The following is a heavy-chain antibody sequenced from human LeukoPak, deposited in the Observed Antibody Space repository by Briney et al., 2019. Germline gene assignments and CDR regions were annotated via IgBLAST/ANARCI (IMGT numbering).Heavy chain of an antibody. V-gene: IGHV3-30*18. CDR3: AKGQTYYDFWSGSSEPDY. Sequence: GGSLRLSCAASGFTFSSYGMHWVRQAPGKGLEWVAVISYGGSNKYYADSVKGRFTISRDNSKNTLYLQMNSLRAEDTAVYYCAKGQTYYDFWSGSSEPDYWGQGTLVTVSS. CDR1: GFTFSSYG. D-gene: IGHD3-3*01. J-gene: IGHJ4*02. CDR2: ISYGGSNK.